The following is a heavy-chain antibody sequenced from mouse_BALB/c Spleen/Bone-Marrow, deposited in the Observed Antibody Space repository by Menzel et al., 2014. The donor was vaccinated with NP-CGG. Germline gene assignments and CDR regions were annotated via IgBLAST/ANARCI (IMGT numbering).Heavy chain of an antibody. D-gene: IGHD1-1*01. Sequence: QVQLQQSGAELVMPGASVKMSCKASGYTFTDYWMHWVKQRPGQGLEWIGAIDTSDSYTSYYQKFKGKATLTVDESSSTAYMQLSSLTSEDSAVYYCARDCYGRGWYFDVWGAGTTVTVSS. CDR1: GYTFTDYW. J-gene: IGHJ1*01. V-gene: IGHV1-69*01. CDR3: ARDCYGRGWYFDV. CDR2: IDTSDSYT.